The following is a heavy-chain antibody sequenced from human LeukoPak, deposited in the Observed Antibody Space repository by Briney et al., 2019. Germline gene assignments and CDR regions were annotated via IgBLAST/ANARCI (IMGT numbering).Heavy chain of an antibody. Sequence: SETLSLTCTVSGGSISSGGYYWSWIRQHPGKGLEWIGYIYYSGSTYYNPSLKSPVTISVDTSKNQFSLKLSSVTAADTAVYYCARVSRSQWYFDYWGQGTLVTVSS. CDR3: ARVSRSQWYFDY. J-gene: IGHJ4*02. CDR1: GGSISSGGYY. D-gene: IGHD1-26*01. V-gene: IGHV4-31*01. CDR2: IYYSGST.